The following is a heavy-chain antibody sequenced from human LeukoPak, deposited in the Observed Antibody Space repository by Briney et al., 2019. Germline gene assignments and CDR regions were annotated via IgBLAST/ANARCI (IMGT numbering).Heavy chain of an antibody. CDR3: AEREVATRYFDY. CDR2: ISGSGGST. Sequence: GGSLRLSCAASGFTLSSYAMSWVRQAPGKGLEWVSFISGSGGSTHYADSVKGRLTISKDKPKNTLFLQNNSPRAEDTAVYYRAEREVATRYFDYWGQGTLVTVSS. V-gene: IGHV3-23*01. J-gene: IGHJ4*02. D-gene: IGHD5-12*01. CDR1: GFTLSSYA.